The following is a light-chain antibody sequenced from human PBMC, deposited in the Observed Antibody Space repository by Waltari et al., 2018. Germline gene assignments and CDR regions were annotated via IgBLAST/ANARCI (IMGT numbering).Light chain of an antibody. CDR3: QHYYGTLRT. V-gene: IGKV4-1*01. CDR1: QRLLLRSYTTNY. CDR2: WAT. J-gene: IGKJ1*01. Sequence: DFVMTPSPDPLAVSMVARATITCKPSQRLLLRSYTTNYLAWYQQKLAQSPNLIIYWATTRETGVPALFRVSGSEADYTLSISCLQAGDVAVYYCQHYYGTLRTFSQGTKVHI.